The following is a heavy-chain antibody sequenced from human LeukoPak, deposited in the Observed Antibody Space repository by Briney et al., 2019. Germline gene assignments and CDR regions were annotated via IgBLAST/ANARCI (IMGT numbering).Heavy chain of an antibody. V-gene: IGHV4-34*01. CDR2: INHSGST. Sequence: SETLSLTCAVYGGSLSGYYWSWIRQPPGKGLEWIGEINHSGSTNYNPSLKSRVTISVDTSKNQFSLKLSSVTAADTAVYYCARGYYEWGWFDPWGQGTLVTVSS. D-gene: IGHD3-22*01. J-gene: IGHJ5*02. CDR1: GGSLSGYY. CDR3: ARGYYEWGWFDP.